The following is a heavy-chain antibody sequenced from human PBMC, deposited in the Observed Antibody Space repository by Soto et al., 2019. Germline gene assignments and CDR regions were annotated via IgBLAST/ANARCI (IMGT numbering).Heavy chain of an antibody. D-gene: IGHD6-6*01. CDR3: ARGQSSSSYYYYYYGMDV. Sequence: SETLPLTCAVYGGSFSGYYWSWIRQPPGKGLEWIGEINHSGSTNYNPSLKSRVTISVDTSKNQFSLKLSSVTAADTAVYYCARGQSSSSYYYYYYGMDVWGQGTTVT. CDR2: INHSGST. J-gene: IGHJ6*02. V-gene: IGHV4-34*01. CDR1: GGSFSGYY.